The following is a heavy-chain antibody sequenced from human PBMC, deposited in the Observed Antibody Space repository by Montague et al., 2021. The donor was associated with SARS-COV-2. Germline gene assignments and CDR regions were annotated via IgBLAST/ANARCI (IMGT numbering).Heavy chain of an antibody. D-gene: IGHD3-22*01. CDR2: IYYSGST. CDR1: GGSISSDDYY. CDR3: ARRSITMRVVAPFDY. J-gene: IGHJ4*02. Sequence: SETLSLTCTVSGGSISSDDYYWGWIRQPPGKGLEWIGTIYYSGSTYYRPSLKSRVTISVDTSNNQFSLRLRSVTAADTAVYYCARRSITMRVVAPFDYWGQGPLVTVSP. V-gene: IGHV4-39*01.